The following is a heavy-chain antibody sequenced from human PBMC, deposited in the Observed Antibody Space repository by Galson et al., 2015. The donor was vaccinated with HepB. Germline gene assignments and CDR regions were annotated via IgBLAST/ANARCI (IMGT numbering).Heavy chain of an antibody. V-gene: IGHV3-23*01. CDR3: AKALWGRITMVRGVIIPPSYFDY. CDR1: GFTFSSYA. Sequence: LRLSCAASGFTFSSYAMSWVRQAPGKGLEWVSAISGSGGSTYYADSVKGRFTISRDNSKNTLYLQMNSLRAEDTAVYYCAKALWGRITMVRGVIIPPSYFDYWGQGTLVTVSS. J-gene: IGHJ4*02. D-gene: IGHD3-10*01. CDR2: ISGSGGST.